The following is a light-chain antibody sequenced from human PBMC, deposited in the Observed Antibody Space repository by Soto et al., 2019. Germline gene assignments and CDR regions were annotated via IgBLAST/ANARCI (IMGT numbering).Light chain of an antibody. CDR3: LQALQTPRT. CDR2: MGS. J-gene: IGKJ1*01. Sequence: DIVMTQSPLSLPVTPGEPASISCRSSQSLLHSNGYNYLDWYLQKPGQSPQLLIYMGSNRASGVPDRVSGSGSGTDFTLKISRVGAEDVGVYYCLQALQTPRTFGQGTQVEIK. V-gene: IGKV2-28*01. CDR1: QSLLHSNGYNY.